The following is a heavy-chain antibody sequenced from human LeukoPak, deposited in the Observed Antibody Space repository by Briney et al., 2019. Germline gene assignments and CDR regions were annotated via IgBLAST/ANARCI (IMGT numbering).Heavy chain of an antibody. J-gene: IGHJ3*02. CDR1: GFTFSSYA. CDR3: VKDPSADVAVAGSLAFDI. V-gene: IGHV3-23*01. D-gene: IGHD6-19*01. Sequence: HPGGSLRLSCAASGFTFSSYAMSWVRQAPGKGLEWVSAISGSGGSTYYADSVKGRFTISRDNSKNTLYLQMSSLRVEDTAVYYCVKDPSADVAVAGSLAFDIWGQGTMVTVSS. CDR2: ISGSGGST.